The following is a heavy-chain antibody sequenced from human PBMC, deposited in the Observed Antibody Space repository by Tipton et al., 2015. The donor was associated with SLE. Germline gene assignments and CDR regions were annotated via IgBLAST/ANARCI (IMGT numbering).Heavy chain of an antibody. V-gene: IGHV4-39*07. Sequence: TLSLTCTVSDGSIRSTNYYWGWIRQPPGMGLEWIGSIFYTGSTYYNPSLKSRVSFSIDTSKHQSSLKLNSVTAADTAVYYCARRHYSGPFDSWGQGTLVTVSS. J-gene: IGHJ4*02. CDR1: DGSIRSTNYY. D-gene: IGHD5-12*01. CDR3: ARRHYSGPFDS. CDR2: IFYTGST.